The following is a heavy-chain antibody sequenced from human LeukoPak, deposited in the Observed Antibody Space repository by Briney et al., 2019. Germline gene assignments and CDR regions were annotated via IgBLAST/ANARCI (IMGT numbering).Heavy chain of an antibody. CDR1: GFTFSGSA. CDR3: TREYCSSTSCYNY. D-gene: IGHD2-2*02. CDR2: IRSKANSYAT. J-gene: IGHJ4*02. Sequence: GGSLKLSCAASGFTFSGSAMHWVRQASGKGLEWVGRIRSKANSYATAYAASVKGRFTISRDDSKNTAYLQMNSLKTEDTAVYYCTREYCSSTSCYNYWGQGTLVTVSS. V-gene: IGHV3-73*01.